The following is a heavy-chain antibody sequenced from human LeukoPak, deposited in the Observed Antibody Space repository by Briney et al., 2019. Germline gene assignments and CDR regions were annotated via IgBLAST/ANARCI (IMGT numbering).Heavy chain of an antibody. CDR1: GYTFTRYG. J-gene: IGHJ5*02. CDR2: ISTYNGNT. Sequence: ASVKVSCKASGYTFTRYGISWVPQAPGQGLEWMGWISTYNGNTKYAQKFQGRVTMTTDTSTSTAYMELRSLRSDDTAVYYCARGLSSGRYEVWFDPWGQGTLVTVSS. D-gene: IGHD6-19*01. V-gene: IGHV1-18*01. CDR3: ARGLSSGRYEVWFDP.